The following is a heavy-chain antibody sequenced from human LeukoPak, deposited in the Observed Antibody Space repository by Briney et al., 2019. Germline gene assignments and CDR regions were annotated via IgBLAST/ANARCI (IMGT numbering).Heavy chain of an antibody. CDR3: ARHARGIAACPAWFDP. CDR2: IYPGDSDT. Sequence: GESLQISCKGSGYSFTSYWIGWVRPLPGKGLEWMGIIYPGDSDTRYSPSFQGQVTISADKSISTAYLQWSSLKASDTAMYYCARHARGIAACPAWFDPWGQGTLVTVSS. CDR1: GYSFTSYW. J-gene: IGHJ5*02. V-gene: IGHV5-51*01. D-gene: IGHD6-6*01.